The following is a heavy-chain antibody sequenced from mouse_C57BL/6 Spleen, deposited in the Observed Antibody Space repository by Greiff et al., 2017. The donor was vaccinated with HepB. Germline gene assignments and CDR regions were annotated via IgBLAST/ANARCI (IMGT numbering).Heavy chain of an antibody. V-gene: IGHV1-76*01. CDR3: ARRGGQLRLLYFDY. CDR2: IYPGSGNT. J-gene: IGHJ2*01. Sequence: QVQLQQSGAELVRPGASVKLSCKASGYTFTDYYINWVKQRPGQGLEWIARIYPGSGNTYYNEKFKGKATLTAEKSSSTAYMQLSSLTSEDSAVYFCARRGGQLRLLYFDYWGQGTTLTVSS. D-gene: IGHD3-2*02. CDR1: GYTFTDYY.